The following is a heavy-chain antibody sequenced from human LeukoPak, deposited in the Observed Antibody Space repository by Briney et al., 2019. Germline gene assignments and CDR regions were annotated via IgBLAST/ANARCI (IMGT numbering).Heavy chain of an antibody. CDR3: ARTTWFSYYYYMDV. Sequence: ASVKVSCKASGYTFTGYYMHWVRQAPGQGLEWMGWINPNSGGTNYAQKFQGRVTMTRDTSISTAYMELSRLRSDDTAAYYCARTTWFSYYYYMDVWGKGTTVTVSS. V-gene: IGHV1-2*02. D-gene: IGHD3-9*01. CDR1: GYTFTGYY. J-gene: IGHJ6*03. CDR2: INPNSGGT.